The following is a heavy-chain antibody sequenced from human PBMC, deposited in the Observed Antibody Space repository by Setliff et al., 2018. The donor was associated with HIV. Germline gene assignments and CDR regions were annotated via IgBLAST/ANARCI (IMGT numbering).Heavy chain of an antibody. CDR2: ISPSGIA. Sequence: SETLSLTCTVSGGSISSSGYYWGWIRQPPGKGLEWVGYISPSGIARYSPSLKSRASISADTSKNQVSLNLTSVTAADTALFYCARVGRSDGWPFFDYWGQGALVTVSS. V-gene: IGHV4-61*05. CDR3: ARVGRSDGWPFFDY. D-gene: IGHD6-19*01. J-gene: IGHJ4*02. CDR1: GGSISSSGYY.